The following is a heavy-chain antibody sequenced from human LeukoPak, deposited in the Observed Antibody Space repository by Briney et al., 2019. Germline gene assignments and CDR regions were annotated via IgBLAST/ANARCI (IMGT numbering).Heavy chain of an antibody. CDR3: ARVSGWLERQSYLDY. J-gene: IGHJ4*02. CDR1: GFTFACYS. CDR2: ISGDSTYI. V-gene: IGHV3-21*01. D-gene: IGHD1-1*01. Sequence: GGSLRLSCAASGFTFACYSMNWVRQAPGKGLEWVSSISGDSTYIYNAGSVKGRFTISRDNAQASLYLQMISLRADDTAVYYCARVSGWLERQSYLDYWGQGTVVIVSS.